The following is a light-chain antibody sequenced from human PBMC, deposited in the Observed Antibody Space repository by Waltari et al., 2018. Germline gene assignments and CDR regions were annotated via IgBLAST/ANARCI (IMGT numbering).Light chain of an antibody. J-gene: IGKJ4*01. Sequence: DIQMTQSPSSLSASVGDRVTITCRASQTIPRYLNWYQQKPGKAPKLLIYGMSSLQSGVPSRFSGSGSGTDFTLTISSLQPEDFATYYCQQTNSLPLTFGGGTKVDIK. CDR1: QTIPRY. CDR3: QQTNSLPLT. CDR2: GMS. V-gene: IGKV1-39*01.